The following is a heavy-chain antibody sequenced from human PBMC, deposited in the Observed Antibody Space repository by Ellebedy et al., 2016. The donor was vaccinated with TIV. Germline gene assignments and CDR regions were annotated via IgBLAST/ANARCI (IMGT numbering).Heavy chain of an antibody. CDR2: INHSGST. J-gene: IGHJ6*03. CDR1: GGSFSGYY. Sequence: SETLSLXXAVYGGSFSGYYWSWIRQPPGKGLEWIGEINHSGSTNYNPSLKSRVTISVDTSKNQFSLKLSSVTAADTAVYYCARVRQLWVLHYYYYYYTDVWGKGTTVTVSS. D-gene: IGHD5-18*01. CDR3: ARVRQLWVLHYYYYYYTDV. V-gene: IGHV4-34*01.